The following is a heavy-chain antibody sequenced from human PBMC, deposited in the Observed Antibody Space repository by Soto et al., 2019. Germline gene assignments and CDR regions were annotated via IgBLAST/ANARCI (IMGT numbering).Heavy chain of an antibody. CDR3: ARDAEDCGCYCYFYWYFDL. V-gene: IGHV3-30-3*01. CDR1: GFTFSSYA. CDR2: ISYDGSNK. D-gene: IGHD2-21*02. J-gene: IGHJ2*01. Sequence: QVQLVESGGGVVQPGRSLRLSCAASGFTFSSYAMHWVRQAPGKGLEWVAVISYDGSNKYYADSVKGRFTISRDNSKNALYLQMNSLRAEDTAVYYCARDAEDCGCYCYFYWYFDLWGRGTLVTVSS.